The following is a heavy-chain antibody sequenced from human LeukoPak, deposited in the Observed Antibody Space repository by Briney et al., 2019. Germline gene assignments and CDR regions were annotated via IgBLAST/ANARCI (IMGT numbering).Heavy chain of an antibody. CDR2: IYYSGST. J-gene: IGHJ4*02. CDR3: ARLEVGCSSTSCYMGHFDY. V-gene: IGHV4-39*01. CDR1: GGSISSSSYY. D-gene: IGHD2-2*02. Sequence: PSETLSLTRTVSGGSISSSSYYWGWIRQPPGKGLEWIGSIYYSGSTYYNPSLKSRVTISVDTSKNQFSLKLSSVTAADTAVYYCARLEVGCSSTSCYMGHFDYWGQGTLVTVSS.